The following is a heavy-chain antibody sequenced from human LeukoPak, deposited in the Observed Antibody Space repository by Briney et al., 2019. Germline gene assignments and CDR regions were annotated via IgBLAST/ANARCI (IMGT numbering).Heavy chain of an antibody. Sequence: QPGGSLRLSCAASGFTFSSYAMSWVRQAPGKGLEWVSAISGSGGSTYDADSVKGRFTISRDKSKNTLYLQMNSLRAEDTAVYYCAKFALISNALDIWGQGTMVTVSS. CDR3: AKFALISNALDI. D-gene: IGHD2-8*01. V-gene: IGHV3-23*01. J-gene: IGHJ3*02. CDR2: ISGSGGST. CDR1: GFTFSSYA.